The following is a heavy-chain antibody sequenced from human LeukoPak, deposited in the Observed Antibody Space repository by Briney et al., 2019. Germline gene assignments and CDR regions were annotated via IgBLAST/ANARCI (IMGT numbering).Heavy chain of an antibody. V-gene: IGHV3-33*01. CDR1: GFTFSSYG. D-gene: IGHD6-19*01. CDR2: IWYDGSNK. CDR3: ARDRGSGWYSDY. Sequence: GRSLRLSCAASGFTFSSYGMHWVRQAPGKGLEWVAVIWYDGSNKYYADSVKGRFTISRDNSENTLYLQMNSLRAEDTAVYYCARDRGSGWYSDYWGQGTLVTVSS. J-gene: IGHJ4*02.